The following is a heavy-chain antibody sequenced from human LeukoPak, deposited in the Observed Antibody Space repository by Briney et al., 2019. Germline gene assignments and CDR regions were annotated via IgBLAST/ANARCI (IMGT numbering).Heavy chain of an antibody. Sequence: PGGSLRLSCAASGFTFSTHDVNWVRQAPGKGLERVSFINSRSSTIYYADSVKGRFTISRDNAKNSLYLQMNSLRAEDTAVYYCTSHTGTGDAFRPFHIWGQGTMVTVSS. CDR1: GFTFSTHD. J-gene: IGHJ3*02. CDR3: TSHTGTGDAFRPFHI. V-gene: IGHV3-48*04. CDR2: INSRSSTI. D-gene: IGHD2-21*02.